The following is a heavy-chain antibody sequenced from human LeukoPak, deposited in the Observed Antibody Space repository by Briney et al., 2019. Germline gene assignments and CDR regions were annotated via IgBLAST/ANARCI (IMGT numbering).Heavy chain of an antibody. V-gene: IGHV4-34*01. D-gene: IGHD4/OR15-4a*01. J-gene: IGHJ4*02. CDR3: ARYGAAYYFDY. CDR2: INHSGST. Sequence: SETLSLTCAVYGGSFSGYYWSWIRQPPGKGLEWIGEINHSGSTNYNPSFKSRVTISVDTSKNQFSLKLSSVTAADTAVYYCARYGAAYYFDYWGQGTLVTVSS. CDR1: GGSFSGYY.